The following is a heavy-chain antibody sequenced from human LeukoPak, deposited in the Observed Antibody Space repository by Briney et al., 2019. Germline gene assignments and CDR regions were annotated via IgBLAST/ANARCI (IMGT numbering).Heavy chain of an antibody. Sequence: SVKVSCKASGGTFSSYAISWVRQAPGQGLEWMGRIIPIFGIANHAQKFQGRVTITADKSTSTAYMELSSLRSEDTAVYYCARGGRSTSTSSLNWFDPWGQGTLVTVSS. CDR2: IIPIFGIA. J-gene: IGHJ5*02. D-gene: IGHD2-2*01. CDR3: ARGGRSTSTSSLNWFDP. V-gene: IGHV1-69*04. CDR1: GGTFSSYA.